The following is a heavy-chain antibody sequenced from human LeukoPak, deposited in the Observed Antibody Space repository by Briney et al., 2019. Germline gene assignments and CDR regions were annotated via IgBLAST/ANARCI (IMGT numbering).Heavy chain of an antibody. CDR3: AKPRGGDGSFDY. CDR1: GFTFSSYE. J-gene: IGHJ4*02. V-gene: IGHV3-74*01. CDR2: INSDGSST. D-gene: IGHD3-16*01. Sequence: GGSLRLSCAASGFTFSSYEMNWVRQAPGKGLEWVSRINSDGSSTRYADSVKGRFTISRDNAKNTLYLQMNSLRAEDTALYYCAKPRGGDGSFDYWGQGTLVTVSS.